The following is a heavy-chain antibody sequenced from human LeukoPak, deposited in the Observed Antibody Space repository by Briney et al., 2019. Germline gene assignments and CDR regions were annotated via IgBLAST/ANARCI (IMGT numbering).Heavy chain of an antibody. V-gene: IGHV3-23*01. CDR2: ITGSGGST. CDR1: GFTFSSHA. CDR3: AKVGDCSSTSCYRP. D-gene: IGHD2-2*01. J-gene: IGHJ5*02. Sequence: GGSLRLSCAASGFTFSSHAMGWVRQAPGKGLEWVSSITGSGGSTYYADSVKGRFTISRDNSKNTLYLQMNSLRAEDTAVYYCAKVGDCSSTSCYRPWGQGTLVTVSS.